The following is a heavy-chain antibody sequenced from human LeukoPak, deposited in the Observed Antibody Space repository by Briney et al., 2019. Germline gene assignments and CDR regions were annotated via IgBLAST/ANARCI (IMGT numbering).Heavy chain of an antibody. Sequence: SVKVSCKXSVCTFSSYAISWVRQAPGQGLEWMGRIIPIFCTSNYAQKFQGRVTITTDESTSTAYMELSSLRSEDTAVYSCASDYYDYVWGSYPSQSYWGQGTLVTVSS. V-gene: IGHV1-69*05. J-gene: IGHJ4*02. CDR1: VCTFSSYA. CDR3: ASDYYDYVWGSYPSQSY. D-gene: IGHD3-16*02. CDR2: IIPIFCTS.